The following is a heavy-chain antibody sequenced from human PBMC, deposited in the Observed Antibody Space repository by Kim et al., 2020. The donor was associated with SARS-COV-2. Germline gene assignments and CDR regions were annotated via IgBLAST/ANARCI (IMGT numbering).Heavy chain of an antibody. J-gene: IGHJ5*02. CDR3: ARQGFYDFWSGSILWFDP. Sequence: KSRVTISVDTSKNQFALRLSSVTAADTAVYYCARQGFYDFWSGSILWFDPWGQGTLVTVSS. D-gene: IGHD3-3*01. V-gene: IGHV4-39*01.